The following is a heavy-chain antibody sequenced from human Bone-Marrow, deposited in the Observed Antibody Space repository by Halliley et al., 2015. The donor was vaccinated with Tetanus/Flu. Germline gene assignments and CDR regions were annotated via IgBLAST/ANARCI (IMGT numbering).Heavy chain of an antibody. CDR3: AKVGEIFCGDSVGS. V-gene: IGHV3-23*01. D-gene: IGHD3-10*01. CDR2: ITDVGDRT. J-gene: IGHJ4*02. CDR1: GFIFSDYD. Sequence: SLRLSCTASGFIFSDYDLNWVRQAPGKGLEWVSTITDVGDRTYYADSVKGRFTISRHTSRNTLYLQMNSLKAEDTAVYYCAKVGEIFCGDSVGSWAQGALLIVSS.